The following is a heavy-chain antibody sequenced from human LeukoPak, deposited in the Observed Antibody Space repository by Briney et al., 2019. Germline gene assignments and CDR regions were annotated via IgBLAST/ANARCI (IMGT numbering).Heavy chain of an antibody. CDR2: INPNSGDA. V-gene: IGHV1-2*06. CDR1: GYTFTGYY. CDR3: AKERSGIPAAANY. D-gene: IGHD6-13*01. Sequence: ASVKVSCTTSGYTFTGYYMHWVRQAPGQGLEWMGRINPNSGDANYAQKFQGRVTMTGDTSITTAYMELNSLRSDDTAVYYCAKERSGIPAAANYWGQGTLVTVSS. J-gene: IGHJ4*02.